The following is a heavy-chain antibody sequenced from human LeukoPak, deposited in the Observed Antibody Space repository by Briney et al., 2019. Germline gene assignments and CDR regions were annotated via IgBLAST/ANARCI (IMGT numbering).Heavy chain of an antibody. D-gene: IGHD3-3*01. CDR2: IRSKAYGGTT. J-gene: IGHJ4*02. CDR1: GFTFGDYA. Sequence: PGGSLRLSCTPSGFTFGDYAMSWVRQAPGKGREWVGFIRSKAYGGTTEYAASVKGRFTISRDDSKSIAYLQMKSLKTEDTAVYYCTSDPAYDFWSGAPFDCWRQGTLVTVSS. V-gene: IGHV3-49*04. CDR3: TSDPAYDFWSGAPFDC.